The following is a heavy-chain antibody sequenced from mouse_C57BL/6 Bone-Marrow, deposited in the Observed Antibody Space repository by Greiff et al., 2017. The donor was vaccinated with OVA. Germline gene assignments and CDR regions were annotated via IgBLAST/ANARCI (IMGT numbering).Heavy chain of an antibody. J-gene: IGHJ3*01. V-gene: IGHV1-9*01. CDR1: GYTFTGYW. CDR2: ILPGSGST. D-gene: IGHD2-4*01. Sequence: VQGVESGAELMKPGASVTLSCKATGYTFTGYWIEWVKQRPGHGLEWIGEILPGSGSTNYNEKFKGKATFTADTSSNTAYMQLSSLTTEDSAINYCARWAIYYDYAGFAYWGQGTLVTVSA. CDR3: ARWAIYYDYAGFAY.